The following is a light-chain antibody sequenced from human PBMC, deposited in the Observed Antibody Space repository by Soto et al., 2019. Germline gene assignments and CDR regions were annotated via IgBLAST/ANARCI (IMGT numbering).Light chain of an antibody. V-gene: IGKV3-15*01. CDR3: QHYNYWPYT. J-gene: IGKJ2*01. Sequence: EIVMTRSPATLSLSPGERATLSCRASQTIDNTLAWYQRKPGQAPRLLIYDASTRATGVPARFSGSGSGTDFTLTISSLQSEDFAVYYCQHYNYWPYTFGQGTKVEIK. CDR1: QTIDNT. CDR2: DAS.